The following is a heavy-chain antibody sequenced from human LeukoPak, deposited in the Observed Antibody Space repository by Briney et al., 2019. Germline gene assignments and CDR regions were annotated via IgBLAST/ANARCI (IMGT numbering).Heavy chain of an antibody. CDR1: GGSISDSY. D-gene: IGHD6-19*01. CDR3: AKVGYASGWTYFDH. CDR2: IDASGST. J-gene: IGHJ4*02. Sequence: SETLSLTCSVSGGSISDSYWSWIRQPAGKGLEWIGRIDASGSTNYNPSLKSRVTVSVDTSKNQSSLTLNSVTAADTALYFCAKVGYASGWTYFDHWGQGTLVTVSS. V-gene: IGHV4-4*07.